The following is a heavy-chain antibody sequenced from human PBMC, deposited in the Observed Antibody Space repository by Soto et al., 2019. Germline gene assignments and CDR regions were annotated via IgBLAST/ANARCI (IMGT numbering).Heavy chain of an antibody. J-gene: IGHJ6*02. CDR1: GGSVSSGSYY. Sequence: SETLSLTCTVSGGSVSSGSYYWSWIRQPPGKGLEWIGYIYYSGSTNYNPSLKSRVTISVDTSKNQFSLKLSSVTAADTAVYYCARDIHSIFGVVSDYYYYGMDVWGQGTTVTVSS. V-gene: IGHV4-61*01. CDR3: ARDIHSIFGVVSDYYYYGMDV. CDR2: IYYSGST. D-gene: IGHD3-3*02.